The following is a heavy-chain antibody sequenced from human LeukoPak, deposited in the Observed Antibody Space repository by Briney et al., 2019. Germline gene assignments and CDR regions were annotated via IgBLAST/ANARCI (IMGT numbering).Heavy chain of an antibody. V-gene: IGHV3-21*01. CDR1: GFTFNSYS. D-gene: IGHD3-10*01. Sequence: PGGSLRLSCAASGFTFNSYSMNWVRQAPGKGLEWVSYISTTSSYIYYADSLKGRFTISRDNAKNSLYLQMNSLRAEDTAVYYCARLGELGRFDYWGQGTLVTVSS. J-gene: IGHJ4*02. CDR2: ISTTSSYI. CDR3: ARLGELGRFDY.